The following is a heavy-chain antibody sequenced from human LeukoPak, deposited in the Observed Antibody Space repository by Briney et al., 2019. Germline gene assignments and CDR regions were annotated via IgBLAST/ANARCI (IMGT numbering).Heavy chain of an antibody. CDR2: INPSGGST. J-gene: IGHJ4*02. CDR1: GYTFTSYY. CDR3: ARGDYGDYPNY. Sequence: ASVKVSCKASGYTFTSYYMHWVRQAPGQGLDWVGIINPSGGSTSYAQKFQGRVTMTRNTSIRTAYMELSSLRSEDTAVYYCARGDYGDYPNYWGQGTLVTVSS. D-gene: IGHD4-17*01. V-gene: IGHV1-46*01.